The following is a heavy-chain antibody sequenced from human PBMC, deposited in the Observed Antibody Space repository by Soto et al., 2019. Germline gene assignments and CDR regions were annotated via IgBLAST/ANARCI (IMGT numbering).Heavy chain of an antibody. D-gene: IGHD6-13*01. V-gene: IGHV3-21*01. CDR2: ISSSSYI. CDR3: ARVYSSSWYPHYYYGMDV. CDR1: GFTFSSYS. J-gene: IGHJ6*02. Sequence: GGSLRLSCAAYGFTFSSYSMNWVRQAPGKGLEWVSSISSSSYIYYADSVKGRFTISRDNAKNSLYLQMNSLRAEDTAVYYCARVYSSSWYPHYYYGMDVWGQGTTVTVSS.